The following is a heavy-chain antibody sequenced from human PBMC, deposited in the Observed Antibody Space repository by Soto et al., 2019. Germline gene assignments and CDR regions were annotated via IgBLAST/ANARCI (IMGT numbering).Heavy chain of an antibody. CDR2: ISGSGVST. CDR1: GFPFSSYV. Sequence: SGGSLRLSCAASGFPFSSYVMSWVRQAPGKGLEWVSAISGSGVSTYYADSVKGRFTISRDNSKNTLYMQMNSLRAEDTAIYYYARQNWNYDYWGQGTQVTVSS. D-gene: IGHD1-7*01. CDR3: ARQNWNYDY. V-gene: IGHV3-23*01. J-gene: IGHJ4*02.